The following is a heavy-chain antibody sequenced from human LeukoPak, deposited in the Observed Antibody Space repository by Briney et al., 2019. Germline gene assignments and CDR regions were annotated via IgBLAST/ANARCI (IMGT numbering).Heavy chain of an antibody. Sequence: GGSLRLSCAASGFTFSNYSMNWVRQAPGKGLEWVSSISSSSSYIYYADSVKGRFTISRDNAKNSLYLQMNSLRAEDTAVYYCARVQRAITMIVVVDTSDYWGQGTLVTVSS. CDR1: GFTFSNYS. V-gene: IGHV3-21*01. J-gene: IGHJ4*02. CDR2: ISSSSSYI. D-gene: IGHD3-22*01. CDR3: ARVQRAITMIVVVDTSDY.